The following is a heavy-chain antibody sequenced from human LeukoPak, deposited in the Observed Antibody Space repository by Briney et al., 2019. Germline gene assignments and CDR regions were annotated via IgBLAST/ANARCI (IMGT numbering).Heavy chain of an antibody. Sequence: AGSLTLSCAASRFTFSTYSMDWVRQAPGQGLEWVSSISSSKRHKYYTVSMKGRFTINRDNDNNSLYLQKTGLRAEDTAVYCCARGPCREGGTSRHLEYWGQGNLV. D-gene: IGHD1-1*01. CDR3: ARGPCREGGTSRHLEY. J-gene: IGHJ4*02. CDR2: ISSSKRHK. V-gene: IGHV3-21*01. CDR1: RFTFSTYS.